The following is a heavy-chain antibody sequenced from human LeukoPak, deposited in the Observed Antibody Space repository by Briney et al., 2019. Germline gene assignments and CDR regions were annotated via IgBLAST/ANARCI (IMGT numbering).Heavy chain of an antibody. Sequence: PGGSLRLSCAASGFTFSSYAMSWVRQAPGKGLGWVSAISGRGGSTYYADYVKGRFTISRDNSKNTLYLQMNSLRAEDTAVYYCAKAMMPYYYDSSGYYFPDYWGQGTLVTVSS. V-gene: IGHV3-23*01. D-gene: IGHD3-22*01. CDR1: GFTFSSYA. CDR3: AKAMMPYYYDSSGYYFPDY. J-gene: IGHJ4*02. CDR2: ISGRGGST.